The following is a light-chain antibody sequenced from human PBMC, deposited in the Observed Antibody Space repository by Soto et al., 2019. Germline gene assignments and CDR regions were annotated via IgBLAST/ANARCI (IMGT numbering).Light chain of an antibody. CDR1: SSDVGGYNY. J-gene: IGLJ2*01. CDR3: SSYTSSSTLMV. V-gene: IGLV2-14*01. Sequence: QSVLTQPATVSGSPGQSITISCTGTSSDVGGYNYVSWYQQHPGKAPKLMIYDVSNRPSGVSNRFSGSKSGNTASLTISGLQAEDEADCYCSSYTSSSTLMVFGGGTKVTVL. CDR2: DVS.